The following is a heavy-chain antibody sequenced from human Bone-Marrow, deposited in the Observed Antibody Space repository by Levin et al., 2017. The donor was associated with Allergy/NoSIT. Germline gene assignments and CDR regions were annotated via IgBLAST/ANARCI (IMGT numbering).Heavy chain of an antibody. CDR2: INPNSGGT. V-gene: IGHV1-2*02. J-gene: IGHJ3*02. CDR3: ARDPDYYDRAFDT. Sequence: GASVKVSCKASGYTFTDYYMNWVRQAPGQGLEWMGWINPNSGGTNYAQKFQGRVTMTRDTSISTAYMELSGLRSDDTAVYYCARDPDYYDRAFDTWVQGTMVTVSS. D-gene: IGHD3-22*01. CDR1: GYTFTDYY.